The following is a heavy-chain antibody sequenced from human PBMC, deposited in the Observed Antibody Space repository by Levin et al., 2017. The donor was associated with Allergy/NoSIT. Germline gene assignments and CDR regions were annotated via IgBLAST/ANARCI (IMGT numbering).Heavy chain of an antibody. V-gene: IGHV4-30-4*01. J-gene: IGHJ5*02. CDR3: ARTYSGYGYNWFDP. Sequence: SETLFLTCTVSGGSISNGDYYWSWIRQSPGKGLEWIGNIYYSLRTHYNSSLKSRVTISLDRTKNQFSLRLRSVTAADTAIYYCARTYSGYGYNWFDPWGQGTLITVSS. CDR1: GGSISNGDYY. CDR2: IYYSLRT. D-gene: IGHD5-12*01.